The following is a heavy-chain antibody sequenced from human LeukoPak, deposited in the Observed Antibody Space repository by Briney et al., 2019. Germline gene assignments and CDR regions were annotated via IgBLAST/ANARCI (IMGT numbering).Heavy chain of an antibody. J-gene: IGHJ4*02. CDR1: GGTFSSYA. CDR3: ARDGPTSGYCSGGSCH. Sequence: SVKVSCKASGGTFSSYAISWVRQAPGQGLEWMGRIIPILGIANYAQKFQGRVTITADKSTSTAYMELSSLRSEDTAVYYCARDGPTSGYCSGGSCHWGQGTLVTVSS. CDR2: IIPILGIA. V-gene: IGHV1-69*04. D-gene: IGHD2-15*01.